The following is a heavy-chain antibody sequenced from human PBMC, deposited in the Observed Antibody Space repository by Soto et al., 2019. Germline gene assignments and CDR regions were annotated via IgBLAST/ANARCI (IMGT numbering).Heavy chain of an antibody. CDR3: ARHINRAAPGEPFDY. CDR2: IYYSGST. Sequence: SETLSLTCTVSGGSISSYYWSWIRQPPGKGLEWIGYIYYSGSTNYNPSLKSRVTISVDTSKNQFSLKLSSVTAADTAVYYCARHINRAAPGEPFDYWGQGTLVTVSS. CDR1: GGSISSYY. J-gene: IGHJ4*02. V-gene: IGHV4-59*08. D-gene: IGHD6-6*01.